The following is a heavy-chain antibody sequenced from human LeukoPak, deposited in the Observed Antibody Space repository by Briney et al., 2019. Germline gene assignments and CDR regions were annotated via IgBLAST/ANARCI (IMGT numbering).Heavy chain of an antibody. J-gene: IGHJ4*02. CDR3: ARVRADYGDYPDTDY. CDR2: INHSGST. Sequence: SETLSLTCAVYGGSFSGYYWSWIRQPPGKGLEWIGEINHSGSTNYNPSLKGRVTISVDTSKNQFSLKLSSVTAADTAVYYCARVRADYGDYPDTDYWGQGTLVTVSS. V-gene: IGHV4-34*01. D-gene: IGHD4-17*01. CDR1: GGSFSGYY.